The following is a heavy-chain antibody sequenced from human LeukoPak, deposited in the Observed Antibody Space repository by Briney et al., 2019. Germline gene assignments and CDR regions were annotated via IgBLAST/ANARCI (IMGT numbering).Heavy chain of an antibody. D-gene: IGHD3-10*01. J-gene: IGHJ4*02. CDR2: IIPILGIA. CDR1: GGTFSSYA. CDR3: ATDIGPTYSYGSGSYH. Sequence: SVKVSCKASGGTFSSYAISWVRQAPGQGLEWMGRIIPILGIANYAQKFQGRVTITADKSTSTAYMELSSLRSEDTAVYYCATDIGPTYSYGSGSYHWGQGTLVTVSS. V-gene: IGHV1-69*04.